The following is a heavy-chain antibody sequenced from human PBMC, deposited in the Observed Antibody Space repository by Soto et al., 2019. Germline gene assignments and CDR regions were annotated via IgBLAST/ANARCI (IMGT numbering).Heavy chain of an antibody. Sequence: GGSLRLSCAASGFTFSTYWMSWVRQAPGKGLEWVANIRQDGSEEYYVDSVKGRFTISRDNAKNSLYLQMNSLRAEDTAVYYCARIDVTVTLLDYWGQGALVTVSS. CDR3: ARIDVTVTLLDY. D-gene: IGHD4-4*01. J-gene: IGHJ4*02. CDR1: GFTFSTYW. V-gene: IGHV3-7*01. CDR2: IRQDGSEE.